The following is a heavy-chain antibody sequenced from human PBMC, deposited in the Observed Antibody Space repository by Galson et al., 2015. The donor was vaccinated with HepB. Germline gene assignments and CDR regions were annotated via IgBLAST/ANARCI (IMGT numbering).Heavy chain of an antibody. Sequence: SLRLSCAASGFTFSDYRVNWVRQPPGKGLEWISYIGRSSTTYYAESVKGRFTISRDNAKNSLYLQMNSLRAEDTAVYYCAKDKGDSSGYTLLDSWGQGTLVTVSS. J-gene: IGHJ4*02. CDR3: AKDKGDSSGYTLLDS. CDR1: GFTFSDYR. D-gene: IGHD5-18*01. V-gene: IGHV3-48*01. CDR2: IGRSSTT.